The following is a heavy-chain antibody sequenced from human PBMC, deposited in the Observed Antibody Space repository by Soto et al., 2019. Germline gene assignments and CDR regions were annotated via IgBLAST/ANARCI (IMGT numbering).Heavy chain of an antibody. CDR2: IIPIFGTA. CDR1: GGTFSSYA. D-gene: IGHD2-15*01. Sequence: QVQLVQSGAEVKKPGSSVKVSCKASGGTFSSYAISWVRQAPGQGLEWMGGIIPIFGTANYAQKFQGRVTITXXDXTXXAYMERSSLRSEDTAVYYCARGGRKTPPTGDGMDVWGQGTTVTVSS. J-gene: IGHJ6*02. CDR3: ARGGRKTPPTGDGMDV. V-gene: IGHV1-69*05.